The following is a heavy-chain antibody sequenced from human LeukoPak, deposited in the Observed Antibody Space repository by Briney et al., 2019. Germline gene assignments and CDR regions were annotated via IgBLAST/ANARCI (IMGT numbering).Heavy chain of an antibody. D-gene: IGHD6-13*01. Sequence: SETLSLTCTVSGGSISSGDYYWSWIRQPPGKGLEWIGYIYYSGSTYYNPSLKNRVTISVDTSKNQFSLKLSSVTAADTAVYYCAAAGTAVVDYWGQGTLVTVSS. CDR3: AAAGTAVVDY. CDR2: IYYSGST. V-gene: IGHV4-30-4*08. J-gene: IGHJ4*02. CDR1: GGSISSGDYY.